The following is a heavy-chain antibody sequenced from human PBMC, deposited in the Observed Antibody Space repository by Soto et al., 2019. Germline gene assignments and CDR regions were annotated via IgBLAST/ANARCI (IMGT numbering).Heavy chain of an antibody. D-gene: IGHD6-19*01. Sequence: EVPLVESGGAVVQPGGSMRRSCAASSFTFDDYPMHWLRQAPGTGLEWVSRISWNGDSTSLADSVKGPFTVSRVNNKDPLYLLMNTLTTDDTALYFCATDNRAMWLDVFIAAFHVRAQWTMVTVAA. J-gene: IGHJ3*01. V-gene: IGHV3-43*01. CDR2: ISWNGDST. CDR1: SFTFDDYP. CDR3: ATDNRAMWLDVFIAAFHV.